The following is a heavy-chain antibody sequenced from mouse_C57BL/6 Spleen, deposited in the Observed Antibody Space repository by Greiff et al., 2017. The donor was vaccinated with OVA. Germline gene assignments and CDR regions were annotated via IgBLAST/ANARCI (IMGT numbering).Heavy chain of an antibody. V-gene: IGHV5-6*02. J-gene: IGHJ1*03. Sequence: EVKLVESGGDLVKPGGSLKLSCAASGFTFSSYGMSWVRQTPDKRLEWVATISSGGSYTYYPDSVKGRFTISRDNAKNTLYLQMSSLKSEDTAMYYCAREEFYYYGSSPFSYWYFDVWGTGTTVTVSS. D-gene: IGHD1-1*01. CDR3: AREEFYYYGSSPFSYWYFDV. CDR2: ISSGGSYT. CDR1: GFTFSSYG.